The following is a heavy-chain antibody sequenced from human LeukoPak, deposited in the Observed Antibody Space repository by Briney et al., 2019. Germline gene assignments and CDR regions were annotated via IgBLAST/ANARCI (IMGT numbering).Heavy chain of an antibody. J-gene: IGHJ4*02. Sequence: GGSLRLSCAASGFTFSSYGMHWVRQAPGKGLEWVAFIRYDGSNKYYADSVKGRFTISRDNSKNTLYLQMNSLRAEDTAVYYCAKDMLGYCSGGSCPGFDSWGQGTLVTVSS. V-gene: IGHV3-30*02. CDR2: IRYDGSNK. D-gene: IGHD2-15*01. CDR3: AKDMLGYCSGGSCPGFDS. CDR1: GFTFSSYG.